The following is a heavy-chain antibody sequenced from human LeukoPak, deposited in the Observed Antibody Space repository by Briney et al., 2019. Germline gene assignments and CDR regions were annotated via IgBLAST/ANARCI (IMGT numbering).Heavy chain of an antibody. Sequence: GGSLRLSCAASGFTFSSYWMSWVRQAPGKGLEWVANIKQDGSEKYYVDSVKGRFTISRDNAKNSLYLQMNSLRAEDTAVYYCARVDVLRFLEWSNYYYYMDVWGKGTTVTVSS. CDR1: GFTFSSYW. CDR3: ARVDVLRFLEWSNYYYYMDV. J-gene: IGHJ6*03. D-gene: IGHD3-3*01. V-gene: IGHV3-7*01. CDR2: IKQDGSEK.